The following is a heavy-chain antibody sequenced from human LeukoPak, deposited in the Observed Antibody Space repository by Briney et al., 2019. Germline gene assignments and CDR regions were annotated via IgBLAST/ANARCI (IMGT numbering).Heavy chain of an antibody. CDR3: ARGLLGSSSLPPSGMVV. J-gene: IGHJ6*02. D-gene: IGHD6-13*01. V-gene: IGHV4-34*01. CDR1: GFTFSSYA. CDR2: INHSGST. Sequence: PGGSLRLSCAASGFTFSSYATSWIRQPPGKGLEWIGEINHSGSTNYNPSLKSRVTISVDTSKNQFSLKLSSVTAADTAVYYCARGLLGSSSLPPSGMVVWGQGTTVTVSS.